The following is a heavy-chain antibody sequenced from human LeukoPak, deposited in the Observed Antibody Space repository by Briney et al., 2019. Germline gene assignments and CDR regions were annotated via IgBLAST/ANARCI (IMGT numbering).Heavy chain of an antibody. Sequence: ASVKVSCKASGGTFSSYAISWVRQAPGQGLEWMGRIIPILGIANYAQKFQGRVTITADKSTSTAYMELSSLRSEDTAVYYCARHPYDSGSYYPYDYWGQGTLVTVSS. J-gene: IGHJ4*02. D-gene: IGHD1-26*01. V-gene: IGHV1-69*04. CDR1: GGTFSSYA. CDR3: ARHPYDSGSYYPYDY. CDR2: IIPILGIA.